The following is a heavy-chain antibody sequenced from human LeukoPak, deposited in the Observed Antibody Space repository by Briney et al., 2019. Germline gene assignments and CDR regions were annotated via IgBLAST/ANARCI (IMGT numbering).Heavy chain of an antibody. V-gene: IGHV3-9*01. J-gene: IGHJ4*02. CDR2: ISWNSGSI. D-gene: IGHD3-10*01. CDR3: ATWFGEAFDY. Sequence: GGSLRLSCAASGFTFDDYAMHWVRHAPGKGLEWVSGISWNSGSIGYADSVKGRFTISRDNAKNSLYLQMNSLRAEDTALYYCATWFGEAFDYWGQGTLVTVSS. CDR1: GFTFDDYA.